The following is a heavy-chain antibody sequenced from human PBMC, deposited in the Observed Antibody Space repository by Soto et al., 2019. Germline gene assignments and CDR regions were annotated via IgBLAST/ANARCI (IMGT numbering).Heavy chain of an antibody. CDR1: GFTFSSYS. CDR2: ISSSSSYI. CDR3: ARVLKVATINYYYMDV. V-gene: IGHV3-21*01. D-gene: IGHD5-12*01. Sequence: GGSLRLSCASSGFTFSSYSMNLVRQAPGKGLEWVSSISSSSSYIYYADSVEGRFTISRDNTKNSLYLQMNSLRAEDTAVYYCARVLKVATINYYYMDVWGKGTTVTVSS. J-gene: IGHJ6*03.